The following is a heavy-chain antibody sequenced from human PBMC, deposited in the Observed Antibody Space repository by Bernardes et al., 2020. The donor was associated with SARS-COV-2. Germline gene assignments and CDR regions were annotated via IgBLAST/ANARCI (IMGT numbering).Heavy chain of an antibody. D-gene: IGHD4-17*01. CDR1: GFTFSKNA. CDR2: ISAIGGST. Sequence: GGSLRLSCVASGFTFSKNAMTWVRQVPGKGLEWVSAISAIGGSTYYAESVKGRFTISRDNSRNTLYLQMNTLRAEDTAVYYCAKDWVDEYGGIDYWGQGTLVTVSS. V-gene: IGHV3-23*01. J-gene: IGHJ4*02. CDR3: AKDWVDEYGGIDY.